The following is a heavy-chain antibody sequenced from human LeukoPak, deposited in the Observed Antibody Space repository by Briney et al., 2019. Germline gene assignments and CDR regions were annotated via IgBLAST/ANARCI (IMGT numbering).Heavy chain of an antibody. CDR3: ARAPRDRGYCGATSCFEYMDV. Sequence: GSLRLSCAASGFTFSSCEMNWVRQAPGKGLEWIAYIFYNGNTKYNPSLKSRVTISVDTSKTQFSLKVTSVTAADTAVYYCARAPRDRGYCGATSCFEYMDVWGRGTTVTISS. J-gene: IGHJ6*03. D-gene: IGHD2-2*01. V-gene: IGHV4-59*01. CDR2: IFYNGNT. CDR1: GFTFSSCE.